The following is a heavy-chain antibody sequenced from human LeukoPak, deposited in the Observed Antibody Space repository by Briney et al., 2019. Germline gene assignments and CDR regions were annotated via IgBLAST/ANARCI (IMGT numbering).Heavy chain of an antibody. J-gene: IGHJ4*02. CDR3: ARDNGNKYYFDY. D-gene: IGHD2-8*01. CDR2: ISSNSKYT. V-gene: IGHV3-11*05. CDR1: GFMFSDYF. Sequence: PGGSLRLSCAASGFMFSDYFMSWIRPAQGKELEWISYISSNSKYTKYADSVKGRFTISRDNAKKSLYLQMNSLRAEDTAVYYCARDNGNKYYFDYWGQGTLVTVSS.